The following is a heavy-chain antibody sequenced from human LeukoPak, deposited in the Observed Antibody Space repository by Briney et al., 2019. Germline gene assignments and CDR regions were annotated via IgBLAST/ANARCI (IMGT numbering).Heavy chain of an antibody. CDR2: TYYSAST. Sequence: PSETLSLTCTVSGGSIRSSYYYWGWIRQPPGKGLEWLGNTYYSASTYYSPSLKSRVTISVDTSKNQFSLKLSSVTAADTAVYYCARLGSGYPTPDYWGQGTLVTVSS. J-gene: IGHJ4*02. CDR1: GGSIRSSYYY. V-gene: IGHV4-39*01. D-gene: IGHD6-19*01. CDR3: ARLGSGYPTPDY.